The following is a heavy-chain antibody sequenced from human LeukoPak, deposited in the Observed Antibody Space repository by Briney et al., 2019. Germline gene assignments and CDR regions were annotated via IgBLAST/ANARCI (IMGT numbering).Heavy chain of an antibody. D-gene: IGHD2-21*01. J-gene: IGHJ4*02. CDR2: ISSGGSTI. CDR1: GFTFSDYY. Sequence: SLTLSSSASGFTFSDYYMSWIRPARGKGLEWVSYISSGGSTIYYADSVKGRFTISRDNAKNSLYLQMNSLRAEDTAVYYCARHLVVATYDYWGQGTLVTVSS. V-gene: IGHV3-11*01. CDR3: ARHLVVATYDY.